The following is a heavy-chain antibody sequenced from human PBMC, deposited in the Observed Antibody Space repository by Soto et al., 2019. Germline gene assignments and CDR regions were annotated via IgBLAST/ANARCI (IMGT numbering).Heavy chain of an antibody. CDR1: GGSISSGDYY. J-gene: IGHJ3*02. V-gene: IGHV4-30-4*01. CDR2: IYYSGST. Sequence: SETLSLTCTVSGGSISSGDYYWSWIRQPPGKGLEWIGYIYYSGSTYYNPSLKSRVTISVDTSKNQFSLKLSSVTAADTAVYYCARERKYYYDSSGYRSLNAFDIWGQGTMVTVSS. CDR3: ARERKYYYDSSGYRSLNAFDI. D-gene: IGHD3-22*01.